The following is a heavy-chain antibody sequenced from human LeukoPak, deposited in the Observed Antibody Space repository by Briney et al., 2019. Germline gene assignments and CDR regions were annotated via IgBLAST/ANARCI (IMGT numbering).Heavy chain of an antibody. CDR3: AKHLDYSSSSCPDY. V-gene: IGHV3-23*01. D-gene: IGHD6-13*01. CDR2: ISGSGVST. J-gene: IGHJ4*02. Sequence: GGSLRLSCAASGFTFSSKAMSWVRQAPGKGLEWVSVISGSGVSTYHADSVKGRITISRDNSKNVLYVQMSSLRAEDTAVYYCAKHLDYSSSSCPDYWGQGTLVTVSS. CDR1: GFTFSSKA.